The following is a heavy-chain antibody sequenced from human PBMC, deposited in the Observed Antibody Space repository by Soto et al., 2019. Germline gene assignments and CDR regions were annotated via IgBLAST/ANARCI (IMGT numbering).Heavy chain of an antibody. J-gene: IGHJ6*02. CDR3: ARVSDLSRCSGGICNYSHYYYGMDV. D-gene: IGHD2-15*01. CDR2: IIPTFGIA. V-gene: IGHV1-69*01. CDR1: GGTFSSYA. Sequence: QVQLVQSGAEVKKPGSSVKVSCKASGGTFSSYAISWVRQAPGQGLERMGGIIPTFGIANYAQKFQGRVTITAFGSTSTAYMALSRLRSEDTGVYYCARVSDLSRCSGGICNYSHYYYGMDVWGQGATVIVSS.